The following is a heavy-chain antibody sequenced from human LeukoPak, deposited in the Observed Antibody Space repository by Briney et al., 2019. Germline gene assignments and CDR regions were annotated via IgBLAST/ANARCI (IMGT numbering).Heavy chain of an antibody. J-gene: IGHJ2*01. Sequence: GGSLRLSCAASGLTFSSYDMHWVRQATGKGLEWVSAINTAGNTYFPGSVKGRFTISRENAENSLYLQMNSLGAGDTAVYYCAREGSCGGDCPGYFDLWGRGTLVTVSS. V-gene: IGHV3-13*04. CDR3: AREGSCGGDCPGYFDL. CDR2: INTAGNT. CDR1: GLTFSSYD. D-gene: IGHD2-21*02.